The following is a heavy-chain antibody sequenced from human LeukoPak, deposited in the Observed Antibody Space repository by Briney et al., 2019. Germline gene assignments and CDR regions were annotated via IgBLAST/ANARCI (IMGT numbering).Heavy chain of an antibody. CDR3: AREFEATGFWALDY. D-gene: IGHD3-16*01. V-gene: IGHV3-74*01. Sequence: GGSLRLSCTVSGFTFNDYWMHWVRQAPGKGLVWVSRMNNDGRVISYADSVKGRFTISRDNAKNTLYLQMNSLRAEDTAVYYCAREFEATGFWALDYWGQGTLVTASP. J-gene: IGHJ4*02. CDR1: GFTFNDYW. CDR2: MNNDGRVI.